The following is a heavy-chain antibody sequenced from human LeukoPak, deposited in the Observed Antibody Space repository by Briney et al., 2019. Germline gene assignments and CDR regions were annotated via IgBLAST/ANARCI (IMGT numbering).Heavy chain of an antibody. CDR1: GFTFSDYY. J-gene: IGHJ4*02. V-gene: IGHV3-23*01. D-gene: IGHD4-11*01. CDR3: AKGGHYSFFDY. CDR2: ISGDGTET. Sequence: GGSLRLSCAASGFTFSDYYMSWIRQAPRKGLEWVSTISGDGTETFYADSVKGRFTISRDNSKNTHYLQMSSLRAEDTGIYYCAKGGHYSFFDYWGQGTLVTVSS.